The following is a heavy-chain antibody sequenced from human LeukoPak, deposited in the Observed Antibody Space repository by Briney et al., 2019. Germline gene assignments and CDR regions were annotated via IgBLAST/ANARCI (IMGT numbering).Heavy chain of an antibody. V-gene: IGHV4-59*01. Sequence: SETLSLTCSVSGGSISSYYWSWIRQPPGKGLEWIGYIYYSGSTNYNPSLKSRVTISVDTSKNQFSLKLSSVTAADTAVYYCARLYCSSTSCYVGIAAAGPFDYWGQGALVTVSS. CDR1: GGSISSYY. J-gene: IGHJ4*02. D-gene: IGHD2-2*01. CDR3: ARLYCSSTSCYVGIAAAGPFDY. CDR2: IYYSGST.